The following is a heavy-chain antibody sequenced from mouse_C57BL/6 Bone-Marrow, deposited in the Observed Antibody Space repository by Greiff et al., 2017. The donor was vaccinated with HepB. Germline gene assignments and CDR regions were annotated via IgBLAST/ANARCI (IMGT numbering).Heavy chain of an antibody. V-gene: IGHV14-4*01. CDR1: GFNIKDDY. Sequence: EVKLQQSGAELVRPGASVKLSCTASGFNIKDDYMHWVKQRPEQGLEWIGWIDPENGDTEYASKFQGKATITADTSSNTAYLQLSSLTSEDTAVYYCTPIIYYYGSRDYFDYWGQGTTLTVSS. CDR2: IDPENGDT. CDR3: TPIIYYYGSRDYFDY. D-gene: IGHD1-1*01. J-gene: IGHJ2*01.